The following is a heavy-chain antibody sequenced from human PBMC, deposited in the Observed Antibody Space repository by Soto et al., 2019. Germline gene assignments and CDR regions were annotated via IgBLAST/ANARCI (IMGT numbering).Heavy chain of an antibody. Sequence: GESLRISCKGSGYTFTNYWIAWVRQMPGKGLEWMGIIFPRDSDTRYRPSFQGQVTISVDRSISTAYLQWSSLKASDTAMYYCERASWGFAEPYFFDYWGLGTLVTVSS. D-gene: IGHD7-27*01. CDR3: ERASWGFAEPYFFDY. V-gene: IGHV5-51*01. CDR2: IFPRDSDT. J-gene: IGHJ4*02. CDR1: GYTFTNYW.